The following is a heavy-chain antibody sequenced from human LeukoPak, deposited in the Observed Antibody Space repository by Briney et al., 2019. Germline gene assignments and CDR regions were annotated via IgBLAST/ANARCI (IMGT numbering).Heavy chain of an antibody. J-gene: IGHJ4*02. CDR2: INPNSGNT. CDR3: ARTSIAAHLRRGSYYFDY. CDR1: GYTFTSYD. D-gene: IGHD6-6*01. Sequence: ASVKVSCKASGYTFTSYDINGVRQATGQGLEWMGWINPNSGNTGYAQKFQGRVTMTRNTSISTAYMELSSLRSEDTAVYYCARTSIAAHLRRGSYYFDYWGQGTLVTVSS. V-gene: IGHV1-8*01.